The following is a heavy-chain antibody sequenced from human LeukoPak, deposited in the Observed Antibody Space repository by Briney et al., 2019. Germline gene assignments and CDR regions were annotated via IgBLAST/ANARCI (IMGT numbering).Heavy chain of an antibody. CDR2: INQFATEI. J-gene: IGHJ4*02. Sequence: GGSLRLSCAASTFTFSEYYMRWVRQAPGKGGEWVAYINQFATEIKYLDFLKCRFTISRDNAKNSLYLWMTSLAADDTAVYYCSRGTYYYEFWGQGTLVIVSS. CDR3: SRGTYYYEF. V-gene: IGHV3-7*04. D-gene: IGHD3/OR15-3a*01. CDR1: TFTFSEYY.